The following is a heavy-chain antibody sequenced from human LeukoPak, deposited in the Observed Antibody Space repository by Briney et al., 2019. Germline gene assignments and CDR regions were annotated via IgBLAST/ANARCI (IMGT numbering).Heavy chain of an antibody. J-gene: IGHJ6*03. CDR2: IYYSGST. D-gene: IGHD1-7*01. V-gene: IGHV4-39*07. CDR1: GGSISSSSYY. Sequence: SETLSLTCTVSGGSISSSSYYWGWIRQPPGKGLEWIGSIYYSGSTYYNPSLKSRVTISVDTSKNQFSLKLSSVTAADTAVYYCASLPYNWNLGMDYYYYMDVWGKGTTVTVSS. CDR3: ASLPYNWNLGMDYYYYMDV.